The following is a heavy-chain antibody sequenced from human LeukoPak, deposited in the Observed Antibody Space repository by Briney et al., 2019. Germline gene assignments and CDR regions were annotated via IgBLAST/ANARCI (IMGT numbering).Heavy chain of an antibody. CDR1: GGSFSGYY. J-gene: IGHJ6*02. CDR3: ARGPLYDGMDV. V-gene: IGHV4-34*01. D-gene: IGHD3-10*01. Sequence: PSETLSLTCAVYGGSFSGYYWSLIRQPPGKGLEWIGEINHSGSTNYNPSLKSRVTISVDTSKNQFSLKLSSVTAADTAVYYCARGPLYDGMDVWGQGTTVTVSS. CDR2: INHSGST.